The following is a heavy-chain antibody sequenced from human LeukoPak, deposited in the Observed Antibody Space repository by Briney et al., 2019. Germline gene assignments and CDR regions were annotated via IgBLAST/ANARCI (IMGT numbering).Heavy chain of an antibody. CDR3: ARTYYYGSGSYSANWFGP. D-gene: IGHD3-10*01. Sequence: GESLKISCKGSGYSFTSYWIGWVRQMPGKGLEWMGIIYPGDSDTRYSPSFQVQVTISADKSISTAYLQWSSLKASDTAMYYCARTYYYGSGSYSANWFGPWGERTLVTVSS. CDR1: GYSFTSYW. J-gene: IGHJ5*02. V-gene: IGHV5-51*01. CDR2: IYPGDSDT.